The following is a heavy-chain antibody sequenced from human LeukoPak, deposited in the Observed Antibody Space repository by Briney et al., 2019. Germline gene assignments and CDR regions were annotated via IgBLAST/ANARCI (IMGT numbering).Heavy chain of an antibody. Sequence: GGSLRLSCAASGFTFNIYEMNWVSQAPGKGLEWISYISADRNVIYYADSVKGRFIISRDNAKNSLYLQMNSLRAEDTAVYYCAGSRYPEPQDLHYWGQGTPVSVSS. CDR1: GFTFNIYE. CDR2: ISADRNVI. D-gene: IGHD1-14*01. V-gene: IGHV3-48*03. CDR3: AGSRYPEPQDLHY. J-gene: IGHJ4*02.